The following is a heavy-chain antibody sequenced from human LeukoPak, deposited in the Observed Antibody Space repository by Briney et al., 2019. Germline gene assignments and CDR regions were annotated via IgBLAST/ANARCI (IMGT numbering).Heavy chain of an antibody. CDR2: IYYSGST. J-gene: IGHJ6*03. CDR1: GGSISSSSYY. V-gene: IGHV4-39*07. D-gene: IGHD6-13*01. Sequence: SETLFLTCTVSGGSISSSSYYWGWIRQPPGKGLEGTGSIYYSGSTYYNPSLKSRVTISVDTSKNQFSLKLSSVTAADTAVYYCAISSSWYFHYYYYMDVWGKGTTVTVSS. CDR3: AISSSWYFHYYYYMDV.